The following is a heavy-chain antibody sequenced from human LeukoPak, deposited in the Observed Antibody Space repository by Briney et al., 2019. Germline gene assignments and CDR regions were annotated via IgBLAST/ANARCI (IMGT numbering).Heavy chain of an antibody. CDR1: GYTFTSYG. CDR3: AREGAYYGSGRIRYYFDY. D-gene: IGHD3-10*01. J-gene: IGHJ4*02. V-gene: IGHV1-18*01. CDR2: ISAYNGNT. Sequence: GASVKVSCKASGYTFTSYGISWVRQAPGQGLEWMGWISAYNGNTNYAQKLQGRVTTTTDTSTSTAYMELRSLRSDDTAVYYCAREGAYYGSGRIRYYFDYWGQGTLVTVSS.